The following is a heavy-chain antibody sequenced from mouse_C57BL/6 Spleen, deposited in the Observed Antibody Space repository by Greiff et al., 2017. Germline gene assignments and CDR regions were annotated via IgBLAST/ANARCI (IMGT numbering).Heavy chain of an antibody. D-gene: IGHD2-1*01. V-gene: IGHV1-4*01. CDR3: ARSGGNAFAY. Sequence: VKLMESGAELARPGASVKMSCKASGYTFTSYTMHWVKQRPGQGLEWIGYINPSSSYTKYNQKFKDKATLTGDKSSSTAYMQRSSLTSEDSAVYYCARSGGNAFAYWGQGTLVTVSA. CDR1: GYTFTSYT. J-gene: IGHJ3*01. CDR2: INPSSSYT.